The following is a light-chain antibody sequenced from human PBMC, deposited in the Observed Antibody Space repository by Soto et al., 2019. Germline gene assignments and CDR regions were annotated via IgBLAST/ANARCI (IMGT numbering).Light chain of an antibody. Sequence: QSVLTQPPSASGTPGRRVTISCSGSSSNIGSNTVNWYQQLPGTAPKLLIYSNNQRPSGVPDRFSDSKSGTSASLAISGLQSEDEADYYCAAWDDSLNGYVFGTGTKLTVL. J-gene: IGLJ1*01. CDR3: AAWDDSLNGYV. CDR1: SSNIGSNT. CDR2: SNN. V-gene: IGLV1-44*01.